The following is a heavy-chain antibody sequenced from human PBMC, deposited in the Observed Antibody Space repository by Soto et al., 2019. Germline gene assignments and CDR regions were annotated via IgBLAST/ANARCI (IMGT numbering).Heavy chain of an antibody. V-gene: IGHV4-4*02. Sequence: PSETLSLTCAVSGGSITNTDWWTWVRQPPGMGLEWVGDISLSGNTNYNPSLEGRAAISLDKSRNQFSLILNSVTAADTAVYYCASRGSSGPFWSQGTLVTVSS. J-gene: IGHJ4*02. CDR3: ASRGSSGPF. D-gene: IGHD3-22*01. CDR2: ISLSGNT. CDR1: GGSITNTDW.